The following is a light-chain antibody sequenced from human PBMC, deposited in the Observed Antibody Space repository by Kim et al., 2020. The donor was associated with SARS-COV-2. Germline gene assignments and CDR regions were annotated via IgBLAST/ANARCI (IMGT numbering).Light chain of an antibody. V-gene: IGKV3-20*01. J-gene: IGKJ1*01. CDR3: QQYGTSLRP. Sequence: EIVLTQSPGTLSLSPGERATLSCRASQSVTSSYLAWYQQKPGQPPRLLIYGASNRATGIPDRFSGSGSGTDFTLTISRLESEDLAVYYCQQYGTSLRPFGQGTKVDIK. CDR1: QSVTSSY. CDR2: GAS.